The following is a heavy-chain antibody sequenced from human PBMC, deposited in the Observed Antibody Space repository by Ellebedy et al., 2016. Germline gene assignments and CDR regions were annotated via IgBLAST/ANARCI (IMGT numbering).Heavy chain of an antibody. CDR1: GFTFTSYA. V-gene: IGHV3-30-3*01. J-gene: IGHJ3*02. CDR3: ANYCSSITCSAVGAFDI. Sequence: GGSLRLSXAVSGFTFTSYAMHWVRQAPGKGLEWVAVISYDGSDKYYADSVKDRFTISRDNSKNTLYLQMNSLRTEDTAVYYCANYCSSITCSAVGAFDIWGQGTMVTVSS. CDR2: ISYDGSDK. D-gene: IGHD2-2*01.